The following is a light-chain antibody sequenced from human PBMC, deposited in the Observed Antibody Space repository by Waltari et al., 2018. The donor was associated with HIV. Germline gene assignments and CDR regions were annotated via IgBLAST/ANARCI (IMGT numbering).Light chain of an antibody. J-gene: IGKJ5*01. V-gene: IGKV3D-15*01. Sequence: EIVMTQYPATLSVSPGERATLSCRASQSVSSNLAWYQQKPGQAPRLLIYGASTRATGIPARFSGSGSGTEFTLTIGSLQSEDFAVYYCQQYSNWPPITFGQGTRLEMK. CDR2: GAS. CDR3: QQYSNWPPIT. CDR1: QSVSSN.